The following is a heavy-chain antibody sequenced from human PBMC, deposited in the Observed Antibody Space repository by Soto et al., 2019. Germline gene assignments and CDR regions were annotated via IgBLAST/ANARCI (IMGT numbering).Heavy chain of an antibody. CDR2: IYYSGST. D-gene: IGHD6-19*01. J-gene: IGHJ6*03. CDR1: GGSISSYY. CDR3: ARLRDSSGWYEYYYYMDV. Sequence: SETLSLTCTVSGGSISSYYWGWIRQPPGKGLEWIGYIYYSGSTNYNPSLKSRVTISVDTSKNQFSLKLSSVTAADTAVYYCARLRDSSGWYEYYYYMDVWGKGTTVTVSS. V-gene: IGHV4-59*08.